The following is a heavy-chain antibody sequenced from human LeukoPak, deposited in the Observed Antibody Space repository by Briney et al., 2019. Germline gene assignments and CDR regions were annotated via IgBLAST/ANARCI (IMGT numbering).Heavy chain of an antibody. V-gene: IGHV4-4*07. Sequence: SETLSLTCTVSGDSISSYYWSWIRQPAGKGLEWIGRIYTTNTNYNPSLKSRVTMSVDTSKNQFSLKVTSVTAADTAVYYCARGGTAGRPFDYWGQGTLVTVSS. D-gene: IGHD1/OR15-1a*01. CDR1: GDSISSYY. CDR3: ARGGTAGRPFDY. CDR2: IYTTNT. J-gene: IGHJ4*02.